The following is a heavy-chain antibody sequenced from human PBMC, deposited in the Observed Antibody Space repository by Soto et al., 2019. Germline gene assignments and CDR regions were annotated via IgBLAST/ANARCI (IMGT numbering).Heavy chain of an antibody. Sequence: GGSLRLSCAPSGFTFSSYAMSWVRQAPGKGLEWVSAISGSGGSTYYADSVKGRFTISRDNSKNTLYLQMNSLRAEDTAVYYCAKAGVPSYYYDSSGYYPDYWGQGTLVTVSS. CDR1: GFTFSSYA. CDR2: ISGSGGST. J-gene: IGHJ4*02. D-gene: IGHD3-22*01. V-gene: IGHV3-23*01. CDR3: AKAGVPSYYYDSSGYYPDY.